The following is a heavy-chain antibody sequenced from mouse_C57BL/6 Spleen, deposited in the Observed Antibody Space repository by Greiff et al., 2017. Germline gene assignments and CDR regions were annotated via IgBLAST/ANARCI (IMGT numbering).Heavy chain of an antibody. Sequence: EVQVVESEGGLVQPGSSMKLSCTASGFTFSDYYMAWVRQVPEKGLEWVANINYDGSSTYYLDSLKSRFIISRDNAKNILYLQLSSLKSEDTATXYCARGFYYGNYEGAMDYWGQGTSVTVSS. CDR1: GFTFSDYY. J-gene: IGHJ4*01. D-gene: IGHD2-1*01. CDR2: INYDGSST. V-gene: IGHV5-16*01. CDR3: ARGFYYGNYEGAMDY.